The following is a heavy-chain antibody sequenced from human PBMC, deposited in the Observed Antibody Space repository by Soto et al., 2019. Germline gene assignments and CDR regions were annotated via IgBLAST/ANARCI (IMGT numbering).Heavy chain of an antibody. CDR2: INSDGSST. CDR3: ARAHQRGYYDSSGYSPGFDP. J-gene: IGHJ5*02. CDR1: GFTFSSYW. V-gene: IGHV3-74*01. D-gene: IGHD3-22*01. Sequence: EVQLVESGGGLVQPGGSLRLSCAASGFTFSSYWMHWVRQAPGKGLVWVSRINSDGSSTSYADSVKGRFTISRDNAKNTLYLQMNSLRAEDTAVYYCARAHQRGYYDSSGYSPGFDPWGQGTLVTVAS.